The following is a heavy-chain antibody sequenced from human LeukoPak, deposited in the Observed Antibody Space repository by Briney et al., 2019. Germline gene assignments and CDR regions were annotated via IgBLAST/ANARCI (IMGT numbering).Heavy chain of an antibody. CDR1: GYTFTSYG. CDR3: ARKGLASGRGPAWFDP. V-gene: IGHV1-18*01. J-gene: IGHJ5*02. Sequence: ASVKVSCKASGYTFTSYGISWVRQAPGQGLEWMGWISAYNGNTDYAQKLQGRVTMTTDTSTSTAYMELRSLRSDDTAVYYCARKGLASGRGPAWFDPWGQGTLVTVSS. D-gene: IGHD1-26*01. CDR2: ISAYNGNT.